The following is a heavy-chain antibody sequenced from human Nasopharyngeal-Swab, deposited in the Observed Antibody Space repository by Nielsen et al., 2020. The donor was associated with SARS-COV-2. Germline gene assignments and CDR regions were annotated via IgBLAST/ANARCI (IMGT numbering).Heavy chain of an antibody. Sequence: GGSLRLSCAASGFTFSSYGMHWVRQAPGKGLEWVAVIWYDGSNKYYADSVKGRFTISRDNSKNTLYLQMNSLRAEDTAVYYCARDAGYSYGYREFDYWGQGTLVTVSS. CDR3: ARDAGYSYGYREFDY. CDR2: IWYDGSNK. J-gene: IGHJ4*02. CDR1: GFTFSSYG. D-gene: IGHD5-18*01. V-gene: IGHV3-33*01.